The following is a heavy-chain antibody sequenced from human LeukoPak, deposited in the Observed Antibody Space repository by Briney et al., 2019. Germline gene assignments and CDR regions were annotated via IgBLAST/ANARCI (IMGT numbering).Heavy chain of an antibody. V-gene: IGHV4-59*01. J-gene: IGHJ3*02. Sequence: PSETLSLTCTVSGGSISSYYWSWIRLPPGKGLEWIGYLSKSGNTNYSPSLQSRVTIFGDTSKNQFFLKLSSVTAADTAVYYSARARYVNSFYAFDIWGQGTLVTVSS. CDR1: GGSISSYY. CDR2: LSKSGNT. CDR3: ARARYVNSFYAFDI. D-gene: IGHD3-9*01.